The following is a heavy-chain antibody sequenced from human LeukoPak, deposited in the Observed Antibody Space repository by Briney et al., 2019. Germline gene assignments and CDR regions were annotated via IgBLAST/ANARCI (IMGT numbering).Heavy chain of an antibody. CDR1: GFTFSSYG. J-gene: IGHJ4*02. CDR2: ISYDGSNK. CDR3: AKDFTDRSDY. Sequence: GGSLRLSCAASGFTFSSYGMHWVRQAPGKGLEWVAVISYDGSNKYYADSVEGRFTISRDNSKNTLYLQMNSLRAEDTAVYYCAKDFTDRSDYWAREPWSPSPQ. V-gene: IGHV3-30*18. D-gene: IGHD1-14*01.